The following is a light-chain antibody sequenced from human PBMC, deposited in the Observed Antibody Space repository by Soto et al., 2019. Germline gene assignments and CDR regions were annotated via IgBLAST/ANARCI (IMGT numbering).Light chain of an antibody. Sequence: QTVVTQPPSASGTPGQRVSISCSGSSSNIGSNSVFWYQQLPGTAPKLLIHINNQRPSGVPDRFSGSKSGTSASLAISGLRSGDEADYYCASWDDSLSGVVFGGGTKVTVL. V-gene: IGLV1-47*02. CDR2: INN. CDR1: SSNIGSNS. CDR3: ASWDDSLSGVV. J-gene: IGLJ3*02.